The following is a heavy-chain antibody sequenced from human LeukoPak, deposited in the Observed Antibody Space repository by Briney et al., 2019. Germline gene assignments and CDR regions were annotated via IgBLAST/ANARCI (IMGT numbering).Heavy chain of an antibody. CDR2: INHDGSEK. J-gene: IGHJ4*02. CDR3: ASGGGWVFNN. CDR1: GFPFSSHW. D-gene: IGHD6-19*01. V-gene: IGHV3-7*01. Sequence: GGSLRLSCAASGFPFSSHWLTWFRQSPGKGLEWVALINHDGSEKYYVDSVKGRFTISRDNARNSQYLQMNSLRAEDTAVYYCASGGGWVFNNWGQGTLVTVSS.